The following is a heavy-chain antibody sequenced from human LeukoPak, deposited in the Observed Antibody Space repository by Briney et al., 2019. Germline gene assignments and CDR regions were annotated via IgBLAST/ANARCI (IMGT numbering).Heavy chain of an antibody. CDR1: GFIFSNYA. J-gene: IGHJ4*02. V-gene: IGHV3-23*01. CDR2: ISGSGGTT. Sequence: GGSLRLSCAASGFIFSNYAMTWARLTPGKGLEWVSAISGSGGTTYYVDSVKGRFTISRDSSTNTLYLQLSSLRAEDTAIYYCARGGSVFAYFFDYWGQGTLVTVSS. CDR3: ARGGSVFAYFFDY. D-gene: IGHD3-10*01.